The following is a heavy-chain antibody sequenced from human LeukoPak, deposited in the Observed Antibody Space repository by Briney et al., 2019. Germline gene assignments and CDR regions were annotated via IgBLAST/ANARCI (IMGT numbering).Heavy chain of an antibody. V-gene: IGHV3-30-3*01. D-gene: IGHD4-17*01. CDR2: ISYDGSNK. J-gene: IGHJ4*02. CDR3: ARGHGDICFDY. CDR1: GFTFSSYA. Sequence: PGGSLRLSCAASGFTFSSYAMHWVRQAPGKGLEWVAVISYDGSNKYYADSVKGRFTISRDNSKNTLYLQMNSLRAEDTAVYYCARGHGDICFDYWGQGTLVTVSS.